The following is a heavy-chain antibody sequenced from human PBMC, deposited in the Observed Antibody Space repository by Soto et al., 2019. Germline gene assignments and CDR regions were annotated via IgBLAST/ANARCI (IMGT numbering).Heavy chain of an antibody. CDR3: ARATGFWSGYYYYMDV. CDR1: GGTFSSYA. D-gene: IGHD3-3*01. Sequence: ASVKVSCKASGGTFSSYAISWVRQAPGQGLEWMGGIIPIFGTANYAQKFQGRVTITADESTSTAYMELSSLRSEDTAVYYCARATGFWSGYYYYMDVWGKGTTVPVSS. V-gene: IGHV1-69*13. CDR2: IIPIFGTA. J-gene: IGHJ6*03.